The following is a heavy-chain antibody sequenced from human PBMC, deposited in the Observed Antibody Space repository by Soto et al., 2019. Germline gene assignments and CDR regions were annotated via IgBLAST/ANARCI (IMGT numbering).Heavy chain of an antibody. J-gene: IGHJ5*02. Sequence: PSETLSLTCTVSGGSISSGGYYWNRIRQHPGKGMEWIGYIYYSGSTYYNPSLKSRVSMSVDTSKNQFSLKLSSVTAADTAVYYCARIVFPWGQGTLVTVSS. CDR1: GGSISSGGYY. D-gene: IGHD2-21*01. CDR2: IYYSGST. V-gene: IGHV4-31*03. CDR3: ARIVFP.